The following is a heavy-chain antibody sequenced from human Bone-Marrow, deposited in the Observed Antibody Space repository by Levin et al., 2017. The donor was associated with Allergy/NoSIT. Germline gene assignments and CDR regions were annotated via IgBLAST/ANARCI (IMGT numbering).Heavy chain of an antibody. Sequence: NTSETLSLTCTVSGGSISTTTYYWGWIRQPPGKGLEWIGSISYSGTTYYNPSLKSRVTISVDTSKNQFSLKLPSVTAEDTAVYFCASRYSASSTWGYWGQGTLVNVSS. J-gene: IGHJ4*02. CDR2: ISYSGTT. V-gene: IGHV4-39*07. CDR1: GGSISTTTYY. D-gene: IGHD5-12*01. CDR3: ASRYSASSTWGY.